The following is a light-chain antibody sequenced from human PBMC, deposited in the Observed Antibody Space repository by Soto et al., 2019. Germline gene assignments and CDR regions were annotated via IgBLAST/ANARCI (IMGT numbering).Light chain of an antibody. Sequence: QSALTQPPSASGSPGQSVTISCTGSSSDVGGYNYVSWYQHHPGKAPKFMIYEVSKRASGVPDRFSGSKSGNTASLTVSGLQAEDEADYYCISYAGSNSFRVFGTGTKLTVL. CDR3: ISYAGSNSFRV. V-gene: IGLV2-8*01. J-gene: IGLJ1*01. CDR1: SSDVGGYNY. CDR2: EVS.